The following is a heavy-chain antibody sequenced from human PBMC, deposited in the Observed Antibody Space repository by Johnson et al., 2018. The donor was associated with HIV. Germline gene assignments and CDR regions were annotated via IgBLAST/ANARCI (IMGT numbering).Heavy chain of an antibody. J-gene: IGHJ3*02. Sequence: VQLVESGGGVVQPGRSLRLSCAASGFTFSSYAMHWVRQAPGKGLEWVAVISYDGNNQYYRDSVKGRFTISRDNSKNTLYLQMNSLRAEDTAVYYCARDHLRRSHAFDIWGQGTMVTVSS. CDR3: ARDHLRRSHAFDI. CDR2: ISYDGNNQ. D-gene: IGHD2-15*01. CDR1: GFTFSSYA. V-gene: IGHV3-30*14.